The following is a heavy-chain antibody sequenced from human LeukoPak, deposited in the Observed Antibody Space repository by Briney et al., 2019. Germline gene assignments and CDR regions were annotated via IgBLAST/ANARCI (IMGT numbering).Heavy chain of an antibody. CDR2: ISSSGSTI. CDR1: GFTFSSYE. V-gene: IGHV3-48*03. CDR3: ARAMRGYDPLDY. D-gene: IGHD5-12*01. J-gene: IGHJ4*02. Sequence: GGSLRLSCAASGFTFSSYEMNWVRQAPGKGLEWVSYISSSGSTIYYADSVKGRFTISRDNAKNSLYLQMNSLRAEDTAVYYCARAMRGYDPLDYWGQGTLVTVSS.